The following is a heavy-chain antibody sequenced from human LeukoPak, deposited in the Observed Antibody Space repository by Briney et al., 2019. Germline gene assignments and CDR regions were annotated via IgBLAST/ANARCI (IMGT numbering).Heavy chain of an antibody. V-gene: IGHV3-21*01. CDR2: ISSSSSYI. J-gene: IGHJ3*02. Sequence: GGSLRLSCAASGFTFSSYSMNWVRQAPGKGLEWVSSISSSSSYIYYADSVKGRFTISSDNAKNSLYLQMNSLRAEDTAVYYCARVHVDTAMVDAFDIWGQGTMVTVSS. D-gene: IGHD5-18*01. CDR1: GFTFSSYS. CDR3: ARVHVDTAMVDAFDI.